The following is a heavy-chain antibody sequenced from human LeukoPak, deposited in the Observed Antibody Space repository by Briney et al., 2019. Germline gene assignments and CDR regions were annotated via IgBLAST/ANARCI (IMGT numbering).Heavy chain of an antibody. J-gene: IGHJ4*02. D-gene: IGHD6-6*01. CDR1: GGTFSSYA. CDR2: IIPIFGTA. V-gene: IGHV1-69*05. CDR3: ARDWPSSSSSSDY. Sequence: ASVKVSCKASGGTFSSYAISWVRQAPGQGLEWMGRIIPIFGTANYAQKFQGRVTITTDESTSTAYMELSSLRSEDTAIYYCARDWPSSSSSSDYWGQGTLVTVSS.